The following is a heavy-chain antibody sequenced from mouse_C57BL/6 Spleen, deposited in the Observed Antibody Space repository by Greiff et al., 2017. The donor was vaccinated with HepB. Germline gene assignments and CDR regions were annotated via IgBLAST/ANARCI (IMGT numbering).Heavy chain of an antibody. V-gene: IGHV14-4*01. J-gene: IGHJ4*01. D-gene: IGHD3-2*02. CDR2: IDPENGDT. CDR3: TTTAQATWDYAMDY. CDR1: GFNIKDDY. Sequence: EVQLQQSGAELVRPGASVKLSCTASGFNIKDDYMHWVKQRPEQGLEWIGWIDPENGDTEYASKFQGKATITADQSSNTAYLQLSSLTSEDTAVYYWTTTAQATWDYAMDYWGQGTSVTVSS.